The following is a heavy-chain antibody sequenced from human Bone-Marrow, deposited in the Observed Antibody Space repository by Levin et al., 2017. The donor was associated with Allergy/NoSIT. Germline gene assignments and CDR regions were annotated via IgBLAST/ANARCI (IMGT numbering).Heavy chain of an antibody. J-gene: IGHJ5*02. CDR2: IKEDGSEK. CDR3: ARDQFRRATIGARWFDP. Sequence: GESLKISCAASGFTFSNSWMSWVRQAPGKGLEWVANIKEDGSEKYYVDSVKGRFTISRDNAKNSLYVQMNSLRAEDTAVYYCARDQFRRATIGARWFDPWGQGTLVTVAP. CDR1: GFTFSNSW. D-gene: IGHD5-24*01. V-gene: IGHV3-7*01.